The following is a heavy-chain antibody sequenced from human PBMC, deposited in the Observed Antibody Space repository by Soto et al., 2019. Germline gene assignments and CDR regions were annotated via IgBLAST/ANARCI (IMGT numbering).Heavy chain of an antibody. Sequence: PGGSLRLSCAASGFTVSSNYMSWVRQAPGKGLEWVSVIYSGGSTYYADSVKGRFTISRDNSKNTLYLQMNSLRAEDTAVYYCARFRGLLTFDYWGQGTLVTVSS. V-gene: IGHV3-53*01. CDR2: IYSGGST. D-gene: IGHD1-26*01. J-gene: IGHJ4*02. CDR3: ARFRGLLTFDY. CDR1: GFTVSSNY.